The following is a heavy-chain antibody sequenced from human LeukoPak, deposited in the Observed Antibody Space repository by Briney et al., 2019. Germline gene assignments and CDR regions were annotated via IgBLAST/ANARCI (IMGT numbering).Heavy chain of an antibody. CDR1: GFSFKNHG. Sequence: GGSLRLSCAASGFSFKNHGMHWVRQAPGKGLEWVAIIWYDGSNTYYADSVKGRFTVSRDNSKNTLYLQMNSLRAEDTAVYYCARDRTVRYFDYWGQGTLVRVSS. J-gene: IGHJ4*02. CDR2: IWYDGSNT. V-gene: IGHV3-33*01. CDR3: ARDRTVRYFDY.